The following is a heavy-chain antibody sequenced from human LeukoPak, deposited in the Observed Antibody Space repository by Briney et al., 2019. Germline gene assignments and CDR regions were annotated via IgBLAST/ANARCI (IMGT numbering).Heavy chain of an antibody. CDR2: ISSSSSYI. CDR1: GYTFSNYC. V-gene: IGHV3-21*01. CDR3: ARGLRHATDTAMGY. J-gene: IGHJ4*02. D-gene: IGHD5-18*01. Sequence: ASVKVSCKASGYTFSNYCMHWVRQAPGKGLEWVSSISSSSSYIYYADSVKGRFTISRDNGKNSLYLQMNSLRAEDTAVYYCARGLRHATDTAMGYWGQGTLVTVSS.